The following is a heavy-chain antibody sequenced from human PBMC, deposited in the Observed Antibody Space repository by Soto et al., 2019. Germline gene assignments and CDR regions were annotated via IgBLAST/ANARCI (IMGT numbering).Heavy chain of an antibody. CDR2: IDPSDSYS. D-gene: IGHD2-21*02. CDR1: GYSFTRYW. Sequence: GESLKISFEGCGYSFTRYWISWVRQLPGHGLEWMGRIDPSDSYSNYSPSFQGHVSISADKSISTAYLQWSSMKASDTAMYYCARQYCGDDCYSQFDLILDYWGQGTLVTVSS. J-gene: IGHJ4*02. CDR3: ARQYCGDDCYSQFDLILDY. V-gene: IGHV5-10-1*01.